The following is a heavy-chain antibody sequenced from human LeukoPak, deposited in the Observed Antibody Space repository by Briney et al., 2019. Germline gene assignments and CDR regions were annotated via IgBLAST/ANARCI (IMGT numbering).Heavy chain of an antibody. Sequence: PGGSLRLSCAASGFTFSSYAMHWVRQAPGKGLEYVSAISSNGGSTYYANSVKGRFTISRDNSKNTLYLQMGSLRAEDMAVYYCAKRPLDCSGGSCYSGWFDPWGQGTLVTVSS. J-gene: IGHJ5*02. CDR1: GFTFSSYA. D-gene: IGHD2-15*01. V-gene: IGHV3-64*01. CDR3: AKRPLDCSGGSCYSGWFDP. CDR2: ISSNGGST.